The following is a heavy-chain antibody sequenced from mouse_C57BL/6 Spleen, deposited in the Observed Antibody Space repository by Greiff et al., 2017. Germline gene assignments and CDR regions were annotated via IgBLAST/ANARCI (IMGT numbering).Heavy chain of an antibody. CDR1: GYSFTGYY. J-gene: IGHJ4*01. CDR2: INPSTGGT. D-gene: IGHD2-2*01. Sequence: EVQLQQSGPELVKPGASVKISCKASGYSFTGYYMNWVKQSPEKSLEWIGEINPSTGGTTYNQKFKAKATLTVDKSSSTAYMQLKSLTSEDSAVYYCARSTMVPSYAMDDWGKGTSVTVSS. CDR3: ARSTMVPSYAMDD. V-gene: IGHV1-42*01.